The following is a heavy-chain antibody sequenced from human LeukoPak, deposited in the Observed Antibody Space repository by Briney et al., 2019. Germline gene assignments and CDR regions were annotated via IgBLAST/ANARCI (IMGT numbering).Heavy chain of an antibody. CDR2: IYYSGST. J-gene: IGHJ4*02. CDR1: GGSISSSSYY. D-gene: IGHD2-2*02. V-gene: IGHV4-39*01. CDR3: ARYCSSTSCYIADEFDY. Sequence: SETLSLTCTVSGGSISSSSYYWGWIRQPPGKGLEWIGSIYYSGSTYYNPSLKSRVTISVDTSKNQFSLKLSSVTAADTAVYYCARYCSSTSCYIADEFDYWGQGTLVTVSS.